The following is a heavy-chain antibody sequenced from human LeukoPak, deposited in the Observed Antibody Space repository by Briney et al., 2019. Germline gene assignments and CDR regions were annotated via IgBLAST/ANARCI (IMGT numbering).Heavy chain of an antibody. CDR2: IYYSGST. CDR3: ARERVVPAAIPLFDP. D-gene: IGHD2-2*01. V-gene: IGHV4-30-4*08. Sequence: PSETLSLTCTVSGDSFSSANYYWTWVRQPPGKGLEWIGYIYYSGSTYYNPSLKSRVTISVDTSKNQFSLKLSSVTAADTAVYYCARERVVPAAIPLFDPWGQGTLVTVSS. J-gene: IGHJ5*02. CDR1: GDSFSSANYY.